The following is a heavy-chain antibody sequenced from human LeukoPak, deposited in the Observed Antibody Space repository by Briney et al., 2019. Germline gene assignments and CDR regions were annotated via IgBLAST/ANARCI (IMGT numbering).Heavy chain of an antibody. J-gene: IGHJ4*02. CDR3: AKDLLSI. CDR2: ISYDGSSK. V-gene: IGHV3-30*18. D-gene: IGHD3-3*02. CDR1: GFTFNNYG. Sequence: GGSLRLSCAASGFTFNNYGMHWVRQAPGKGLEWVAFISYDGSSKNYADSVKGRFTISRDNSKNTLYPQMNSLRPEDTAVYYCAKDLLSIWGQGTLVTVSS.